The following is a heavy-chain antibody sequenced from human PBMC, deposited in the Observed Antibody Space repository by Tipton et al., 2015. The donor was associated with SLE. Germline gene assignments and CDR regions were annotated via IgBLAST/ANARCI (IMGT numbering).Heavy chain of an antibody. V-gene: IGHV1-69*09. Sequence: QLVQSGAEVKKPGSSVKVSCKASGGTFSSYTISWVRQAPGQGLEWMGRIIPILGIANYAQKFQGRVTITADKSTSTAYMELSSLRSEDTAVYYCARDPNSWGVYYGMDVWGQGTTVTVSS. CDR3: ARDPNSWGVYYGMDV. D-gene: IGHD3-16*01. CDR1: GGTFSSYT. J-gene: IGHJ6*02. CDR2: IIPILGIA.